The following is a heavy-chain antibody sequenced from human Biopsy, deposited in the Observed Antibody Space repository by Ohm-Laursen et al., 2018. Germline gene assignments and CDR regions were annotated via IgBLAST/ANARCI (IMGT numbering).Heavy chain of an antibody. CDR2: ISWDSGRI. D-gene: IGHD2-21*01. Sequence: SLRLSCTASGFTVNDHAMHWVRQPPGKGLEWVSGISWDSGRIGYADSLKGRFTVSRDNAKKSLYLEMNSLRPEDTALYYWTKDLIPAGTDVWGQGTTVTVSS. CDR1: GFTVNDHA. J-gene: IGHJ6*02. V-gene: IGHV3-9*01. CDR3: TKDLIPAGTDV.